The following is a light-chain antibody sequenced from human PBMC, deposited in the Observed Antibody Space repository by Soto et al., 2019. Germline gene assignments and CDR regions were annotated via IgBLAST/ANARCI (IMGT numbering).Light chain of an antibody. CDR3: QQYVRSPPSWT. V-gene: IGKV3-20*01. J-gene: IGKJ1*01. Sequence: DTVLTQSPGTLSLSPGERATLSCRASQSVSSSYLAWYQQIPGQDPRLLIYDASSRATGIPDSFSGSGSGTDITQTISRLEPEDFAAYFCQQYVRSPPSWTFGQGTKV. CDR2: DAS. CDR1: QSVSSSY.